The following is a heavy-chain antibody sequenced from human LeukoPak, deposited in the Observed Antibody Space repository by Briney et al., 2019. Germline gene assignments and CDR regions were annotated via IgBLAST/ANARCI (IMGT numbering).Heavy chain of an antibody. CDR2: ISSSGSTI. J-gene: IGHJ4*02. V-gene: IGHV3-11*01. CDR3: ARARNGLQKIGYYYGSGSYLDFDY. Sequence: GRSLRLSCAASGFTFSDYYMSWIRQAPGKGLEWVSYISSSGSTIYYADSVKGRFTISRDNAKNSLYLQMNSLRAEDTAVYYCARARNGLQKIGYYYGSGSYLDFDYWGQGTLVTVSS. CDR1: GFTFSDYY. D-gene: IGHD3-10*01.